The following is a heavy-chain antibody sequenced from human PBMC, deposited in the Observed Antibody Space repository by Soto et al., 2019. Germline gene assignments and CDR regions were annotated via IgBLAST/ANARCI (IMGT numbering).Heavy chain of an antibody. J-gene: IGHJ6*02. D-gene: IGHD2-2*01. CDR1: GGTFSSYA. CDR2: IIPISGTA. CDR3: ARSQGSSTSLEIYYYYYYGMDV. V-gene: IGHV1-69*01. Sequence: QVQLVQSGAEVKKPGSSVKVSCKASGGTFSSYAISWVRQAPGQGLEWMGGIIPISGTANYAQKFQGRVTINADEYTSTADVDLSSLRSEDTAVYYCARSQGSSTSLEIYYYYYYGMDVWGQGTTVTVSS.